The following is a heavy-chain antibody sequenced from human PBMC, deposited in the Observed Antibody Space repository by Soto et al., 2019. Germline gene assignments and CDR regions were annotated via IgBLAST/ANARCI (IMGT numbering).Heavy chain of an antibody. CDR2: IYYSGST. J-gene: IGHJ6*02. CDR3: ARDGVSTGYYYYGMDV. D-gene: IGHD3-3*01. V-gene: IGHV4-59*01. CDR1: GGSISSYY. Sequence: SETLSLTCTVSGGSISSYYWSWIRQPPGKGLEWIGYIYYSGSTNYNPSLKSRVTISVDTSKNQFSLKLSSVTAADMAVYYCARDGVSTGYYYYGMDVWGQGTTVTVSS.